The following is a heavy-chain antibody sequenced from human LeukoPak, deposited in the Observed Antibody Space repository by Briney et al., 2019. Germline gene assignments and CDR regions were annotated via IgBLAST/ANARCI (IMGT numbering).Heavy chain of an antibody. CDR2: ILYDGSSK. V-gene: IGHV3-33*05. CDR3: AKDVGDYIPNCYFDY. D-gene: IGHD4-17*01. Sequence: GGSLRLSCTASGFTFSSYGMHWVRQAPGEGLEWVGLILYDGSSKYYPDSLEGRFVISRDNSKNTLDLQMNSLRAEDTAVYYCAKDVGDYIPNCYFDYWGQGTLVTVSS. CDR1: GFTFSSYG. J-gene: IGHJ4*02.